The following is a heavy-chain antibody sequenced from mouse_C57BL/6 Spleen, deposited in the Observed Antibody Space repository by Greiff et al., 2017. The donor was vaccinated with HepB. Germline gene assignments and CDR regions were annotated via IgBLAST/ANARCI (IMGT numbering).Heavy chain of an antibody. Sequence: QVQLQQSGAELVRPGTSVKVSCKASGYAFTNYLIEWVKRRPGQGLEWIGVINPGSGGTNYNEKFKGKATLTADKSSSTAYMQLSSLTSEDSAVYFCARRGFYDGSHFDYWGQGTTLTVSS. CDR2: INPGSGGT. CDR1: GYAFTNYL. D-gene: IGHD2-3*01. J-gene: IGHJ2*01. V-gene: IGHV1-54*01. CDR3: ARRGFYDGSHFDY.